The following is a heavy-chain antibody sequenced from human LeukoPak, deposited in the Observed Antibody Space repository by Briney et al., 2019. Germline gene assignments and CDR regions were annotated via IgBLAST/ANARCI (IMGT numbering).Heavy chain of an antibody. V-gene: IGHV1-8*01. Sequence: ASVKVSCKASGYTFTSHDINWVRQATGQGLEWMGWMNPNSGNTGYAQKFQGRVTMTRNTSISTAYMELSSLRSEDTAVYYCARAGRYSYGYWFDPWGQGTLVTVSS. CDR1: GYTFTSHD. CDR2: MNPNSGNT. CDR3: ARAGRYSYGYWFDP. D-gene: IGHD5-18*01. J-gene: IGHJ5*02.